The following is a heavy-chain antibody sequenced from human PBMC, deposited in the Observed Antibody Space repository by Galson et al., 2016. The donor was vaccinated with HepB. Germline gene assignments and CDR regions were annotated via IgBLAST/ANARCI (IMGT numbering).Heavy chain of an antibody. V-gene: IGHV3-23*01. J-gene: IGHJ4*02. CDR2: IGASDGKT. CDR3: AKAKWNPEFDY. CDR1: GFTFNNYV. D-gene: IGHD1-1*01. Sequence: SRRLSCAASGFTFNNYVMNWVRQAPGKGLEWVSTIGASDGKTYYADSVKGRFTISRDNSKNTLFLQMNSLRAADTAVYYCAKAKWNPEFDYWGQGTLVTGAS.